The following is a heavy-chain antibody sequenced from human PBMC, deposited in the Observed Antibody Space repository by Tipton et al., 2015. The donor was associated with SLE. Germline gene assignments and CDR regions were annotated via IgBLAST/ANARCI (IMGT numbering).Heavy chain of an antibody. V-gene: IGHV4-59*01. Sequence: TLSLTCTVSGGSISSYYWSWIRQPPGKGLEWIGYIYYSGSTNYNPSLKSRVTISVDTSKNQFSLKLSSVTAADTAVYYCARGRSPHAFDIWGQGTMVTVSS. CDR3: ARGRSPHAFDI. D-gene: IGHD2-15*01. CDR2: IYYSGST. J-gene: IGHJ3*02. CDR1: GGSISSYY.